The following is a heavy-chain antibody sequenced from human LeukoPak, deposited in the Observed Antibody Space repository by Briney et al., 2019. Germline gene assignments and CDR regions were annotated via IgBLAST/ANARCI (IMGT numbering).Heavy chain of an antibody. V-gene: IGHV4-31*03. CDR3: ARDKVEEMVTGNYYYYYMDV. J-gene: IGHJ6*03. Sequence: SETLSLTCTVSGGSISSGGYYWSWIRQHPGKGLEWIGYIYYSRSTYYNPSLKSRVTISVDTSKNQFSLKLSSVTAADTAVYYCARDKVEEMVTGNYYYYYMDVWGKGTTVTVSS. CDR2: IYYSRST. CDR1: GGSISSGGYY. D-gene: IGHD5-18*01.